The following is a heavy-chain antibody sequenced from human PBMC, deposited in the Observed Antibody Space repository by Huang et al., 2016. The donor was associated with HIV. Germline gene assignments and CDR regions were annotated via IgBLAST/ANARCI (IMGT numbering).Heavy chain of an antibody. CDR1: GFSFSTYG. Sequence: VQLVESGGGVVQPGRSLRLACAASGFSFSTYGLNWVRQAPGKVLEWVAVISYDGSNKYYAHSVKGRFTISRDTSENKVYLQMNSLRHEDTAVYYCAKDGADEEWDIDYWGQGTLVTVSS. D-gene: IGHD1-26*01. V-gene: IGHV3-30*18. CDR3: AKDGADEEWDIDY. CDR2: ISYDGSNK. J-gene: IGHJ4*02.